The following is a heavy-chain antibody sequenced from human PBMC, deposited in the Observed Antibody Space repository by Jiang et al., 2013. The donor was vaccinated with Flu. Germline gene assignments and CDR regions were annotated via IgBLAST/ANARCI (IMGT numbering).Heavy chain of an antibody. Sequence: PGLVKPSETLSLTCIVSGGPVSSNYWSWIRQPPGKGLEWIGYIYHSGSTNYNPSLKSRVTISVDTSKNQFSLKLSSVTAADTAVYYCARHFVGLDYWGQGTLVTVSS. CDR3: ARHFVGLDY. J-gene: IGHJ4*02. V-gene: IGHV4-59*08. CDR2: IYHSGST. D-gene: IGHD6-6*01. CDR1: GGPVSSNY.